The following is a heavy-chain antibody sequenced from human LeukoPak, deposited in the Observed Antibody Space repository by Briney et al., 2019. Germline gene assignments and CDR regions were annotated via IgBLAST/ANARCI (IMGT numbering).Heavy chain of an antibody. J-gene: IGHJ4*02. CDR1: EFTFSSFT. D-gene: IGHD3-22*01. Sequence: GGSLRLSCAASEFTFSSFTMNWVCQAPGKGLEWVSSISSSSSYIHYADSVKGRFTISRDNGKNSLYLQMNSLRAEDTAVYYCARDHYYDSSGNYYGGYYFDYWGQGTLVTVSS. V-gene: IGHV3-21*01. CDR2: ISSSSSYI. CDR3: ARDHYYDSSGNYYGGYYFDY.